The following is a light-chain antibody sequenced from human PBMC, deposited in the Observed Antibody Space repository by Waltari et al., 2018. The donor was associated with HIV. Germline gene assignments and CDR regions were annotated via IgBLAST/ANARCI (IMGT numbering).Light chain of an antibody. J-gene: IGLJ1*01. V-gene: IGLV3-21*01. Sequence: SYVLTQPPSITVAPGKTAKITCGGNNIGTRDVHWYQQKPGQAPSLVIYDDDDRTSGSPDRFSGSNYDNTATLTINRVEVGDEVYYYCQVWDSGSDHVFGSGTTVTVL. CDR2: DDD. CDR3: QVWDSGSDHV. CDR1: NIGTRD.